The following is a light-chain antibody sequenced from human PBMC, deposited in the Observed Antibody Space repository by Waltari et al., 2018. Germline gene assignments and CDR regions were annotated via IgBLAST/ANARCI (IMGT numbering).Light chain of an antibody. CDR3: QAWDSSTGV. CDR1: KLGDKY. CDR2: QDN. Sequence: SYELTQPPSVSVSPGQTASITCPGDKLGDKYACWYQQKPGHSPVLVIYQDNQRPSGIPDRFSGSNSGNTATLTISGTQAMDEADYYCQAWDSSTGVFGTGTKVTVL. J-gene: IGLJ1*01. V-gene: IGLV3-1*01.